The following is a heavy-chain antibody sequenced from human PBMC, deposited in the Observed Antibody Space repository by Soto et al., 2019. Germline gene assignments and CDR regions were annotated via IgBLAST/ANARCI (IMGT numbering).Heavy chain of an antibody. CDR3: ASGKMVRGPRPQYYFYFGMDV. CDR1: GYSFTDFG. D-gene: IGHD3-10*01. V-gene: IGHV1-18*01. J-gene: IGHJ6*02. Sequence: QVQLVQSGLEVKKPGASVKVSCKASGYSFTDFGFNWVRQAPGQGLEWMGWVSNYNGNRKYAEKFQGRVTMTTDTSANTAYMELGSLRSDDTALYYCASGKMVRGPRPQYYFYFGMDVWGQGTTLIVFS. CDR2: VSNYNGNR.